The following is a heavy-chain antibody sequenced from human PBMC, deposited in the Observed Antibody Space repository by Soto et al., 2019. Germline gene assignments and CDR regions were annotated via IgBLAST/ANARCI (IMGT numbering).Heavy chain of an antibody. J-gene: IGHJ4*02. CDR2: IYYIGIT. CDR3: AIHFSVDSSDY. Sequence: SEARALPGTVSGDSFTRNNYFLGWIRQPPRKGLEWGGSIYYIGITLYNPAPQSRSTTFVDRSKSQFSLKLSSVTAADTAVYYCAIHFSVDSSDYSGQGALVTVSS. CDR1: GDSFTRNNYF. V-gene: IGHV4-39*01.